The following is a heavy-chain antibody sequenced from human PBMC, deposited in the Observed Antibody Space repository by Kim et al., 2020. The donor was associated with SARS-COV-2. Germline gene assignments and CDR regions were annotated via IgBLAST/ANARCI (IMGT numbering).Heavy chain of an antibody. CDR3: ARGPLNRIAAAGSLLDY. J-gene: IGHJ4*02. Sequence: SVKVSCKASGGTFSSYAISWVRQAPGQGLEWMGGIIPIFGTANYAQKFQGRVTITADESTSTAYMELSSLRSEDTAVYYCARGPLNRIAAAGSLLDYWGQGTLVTVSS. CDR1: GGTFSSYA. CDR2: IIPIFGTA. V-gene: IGHV1-69*13. D-gene: IGHD6-13*01.